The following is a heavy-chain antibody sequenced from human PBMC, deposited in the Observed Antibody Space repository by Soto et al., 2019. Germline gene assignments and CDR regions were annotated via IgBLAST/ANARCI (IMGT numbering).Heavy chain of an antibody. CDR1: GFTFSSYA. J-gene: IGHJ4*02. Sequence: EVQLLESGGGLVQPGYSLRLSCAASGFTFSSYAMTWVRQAPGKGLEWVSTISGSGGNTYYADSVKGRFTISRDNSKNTLYLQMIILRAEDTAVYYCAKDIITLGPRGYFDDWGQGTLVTVSS. D-gene: IGHD3-16*01. V-gene: IGHV3-23*01. CDR2: ISGSGGNT. CDR3: AKDIITLGPRGYFDD.